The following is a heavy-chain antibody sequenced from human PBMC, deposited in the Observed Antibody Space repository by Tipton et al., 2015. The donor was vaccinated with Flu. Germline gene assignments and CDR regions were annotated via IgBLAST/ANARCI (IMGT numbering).Heavy chain of an antibody. Sequence: PGLVKPSETLSLTCTVSGGSISTYYWHWIRQSPGKGLEWIGYVHYTGDTIYNPSLRSRVTISVDTSKNQFSLRLRSVTAADTALYYCARDLFDSGNYLGYWGQGAPVTVSS. J-gene: IGHJ4*02. D-gene: IGHD3-10*01. CDR3: ARDLFDSGNYLGY. V-gene: IGHV4-59*01. CDR1: GGSISTYY. CDR2: VHYTGDT.